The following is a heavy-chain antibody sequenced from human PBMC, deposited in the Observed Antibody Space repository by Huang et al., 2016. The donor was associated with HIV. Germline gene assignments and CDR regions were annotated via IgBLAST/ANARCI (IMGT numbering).Heavy chain of an antibody. V-gene: IGHV4-34*02. CDR3: ARRYNSRRDY. J-gene: IGHJ4*02. CDR2: INHSGNT. D-gene: IGHD3-22*01. CDR1: GGSFSGYY. Sequence: QVQLEQWGAGLLKASETLSLTCAVYGGSFSGYYWNWLRQAPGKGLGWVGEINHSGNTNYNPALKRRVNMSVDTSKSQFSLYLTSLSAADTGTYFCARRYNSRRDYWGRGTLVTVHS.